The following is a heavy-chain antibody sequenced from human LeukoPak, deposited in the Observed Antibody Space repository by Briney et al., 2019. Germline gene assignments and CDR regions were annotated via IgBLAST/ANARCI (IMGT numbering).Heavy chain of an antibody. J-gene: IGHJ4*02. CDR1: GFILRRHW. CDR2: INQDGSEI. V-gene: IGHV3-7*01. D-gene: IGHD3-22*01. CDR3: ARVYTYYYELDY. Sequence: GGSLRLSCVDSGFILRRHWMYWVRQAPGKGLEWVANINQDGSEIYYVDSVKGRFTISRDNSKNTLYLQMNSLRAEDTAVYYCARVYTYYYELDYWGQGTLVTVSS.